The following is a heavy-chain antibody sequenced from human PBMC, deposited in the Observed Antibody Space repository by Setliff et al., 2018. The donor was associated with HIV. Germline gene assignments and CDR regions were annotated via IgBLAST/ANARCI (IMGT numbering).Heavy chain of an antibody. CDR1: GDSINKYY. CDR2: IYISGST. V-gene: IGHV4-4*09. Sequence: SETLSLTCTVSGDSINKYYWSWIRQPPGKGLEWIGFIYISGSTMYNPSLKSRVTMSLDTSKKHFSLNLKSVTAADTAVYYCALTGHRLLRGYMDVWGKGTTVTVSS. J-gene: IGHJ6*03. D-gene: IGHD2-15*01. CDR3: ALTGHRLLRGYMDV.